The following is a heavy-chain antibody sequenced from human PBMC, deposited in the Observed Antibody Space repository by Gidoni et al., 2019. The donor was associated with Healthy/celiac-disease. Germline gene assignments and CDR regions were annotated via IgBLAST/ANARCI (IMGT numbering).Heavy chain of an antibody. V-gene: IGHV5-51*01. Sequence: EVQLVQSGAEVKKPGESLTISCKGSGYSLTSYWIGWVRQMRGKGLEWMGIIYPGDSDTRYSPSFQGQVTISADKSISTAYLQWSSLKASDTAMYYCARGDWNDVSPFDPWGQGTLVTVSS. J-gene: IGHJ5*02. CDR3: ARGDWNDVSPFDP. CDR1: GYSLTSYW. D-gene: IGHD1-1*01. CDR2: IYPGDSDT.